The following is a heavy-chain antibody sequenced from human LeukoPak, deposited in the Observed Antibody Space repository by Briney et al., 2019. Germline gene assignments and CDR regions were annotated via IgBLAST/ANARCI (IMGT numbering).Heavy chain of an antibody. Sequence: SETLSLTCTVSGYSISSGYYWGWVRQPPGEGLEWIGSIYHSGSTYYNPSLKSRVTISVDTSKNQFSLKLSSVTAADTAVYYCASIASYGSGSFPFDYWGQGTLFTVSP. D-gene: IGHD3-10*01. J-gene: IGHJ4*02. CDR1: GYSISSGYY. CDR3: ASIASYGSGSFPFDY. CDR2: IYHSGST. V-gene: IGHV4-38-2*02.